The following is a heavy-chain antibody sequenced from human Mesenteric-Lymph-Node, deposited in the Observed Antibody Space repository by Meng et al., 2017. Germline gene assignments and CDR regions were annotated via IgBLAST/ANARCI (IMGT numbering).Heavy chain of an antibody. CDR3: ARVPTVNDAFDI. V-gene: IGHV4-59*12. D-gene: IGHD4-17*01. CDR1: GGSISSYY. J-gene: IGHJ3*02. CDR2: IYYSGST. Sequence: GSLRLSCTVSGGSISSYYWSWIRQPPGKGLEWIGYIYYSGSTNYNPSLKSRVTISVDTSKNQFSLKLSSVTAADTAVYYCARVPTVNDAFDIWGQGKMV.